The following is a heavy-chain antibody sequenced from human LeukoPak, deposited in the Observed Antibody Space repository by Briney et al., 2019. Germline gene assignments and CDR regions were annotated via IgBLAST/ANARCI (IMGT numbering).Heavy chain of an antibody. D-gene: IGHD3-10*01. J-gene: IGHJ4*02. CDR3: ARESGTMVRGVIND. CDR2: IYYSGST. CDR1: GGSISSYY. Sequence: KSSETRSLTCTVSGGSISSYYWSWIRQPPGKGLEWIGYIYYSGSTNYNPSLKSRVTISVDTSKNQFSLKLSSVTAADTAVYYCARESGTMVRGVINDWGQGALVTVSS. V-gene: IGHV4-59*01.